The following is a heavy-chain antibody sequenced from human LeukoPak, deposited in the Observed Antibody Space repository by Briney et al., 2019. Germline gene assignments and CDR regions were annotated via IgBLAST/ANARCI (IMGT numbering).Heavy chain of an antibody. V-gene: IGHV3-21*01. J-gene: IGHJ3*02. CDR3: ARDPIWNYDRRRGGAFDI. Sequence: GGSLRLSYAASGFTFSSYSMSWVRKAPGKGLEWVSSISSSSSYIYYADSVKGRFTISRDNAKNSLYLQMNSLRAEDTAVYYCARDPIWNYDRRRGGAFDIWGQGTMVTVSS. CDR2: ISSSSSYI. D-gene: IGHD3-22*01. CDR1: GFTFSSYS.